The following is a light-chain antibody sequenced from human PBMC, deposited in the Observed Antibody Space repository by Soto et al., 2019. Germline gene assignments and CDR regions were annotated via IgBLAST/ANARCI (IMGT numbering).Light chain of an antibody. CDR3: QQSYSSLYT. J-gene: IGKJ2*01. Sequence: DTQMTQSPSSLSASVGDRVTITCRAIQSITTYLNWYQQKPGKAPKLLIYAASSLQSGVPSRFSGSGSGTDFTLTISSLQPEDSASYYCQQSYSSLYTFGQGTKLEIK. CDR2: AAS. CDR1: QSITTY. V-gene: IGKV1-39*01.